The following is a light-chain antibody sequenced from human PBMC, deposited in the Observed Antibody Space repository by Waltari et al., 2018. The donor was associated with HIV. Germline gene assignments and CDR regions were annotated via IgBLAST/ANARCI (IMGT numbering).Light chain of an antibody. CDR1: QTINNW. CDR2: QAS. Sequence: DIQMTQSPSTLSASVGDGVTISCRASQTINNWLAWYQQKPGQAPKLLIYQASKLESGVPSRFRGTRSGTEFTLTISSLQPDDFATYYCQQYNGFSWTFGQGTKVDI. CDR3: QQYNGFSWT. J-gene: IGKJ1*01. V-gene: IGKV1-5*03.